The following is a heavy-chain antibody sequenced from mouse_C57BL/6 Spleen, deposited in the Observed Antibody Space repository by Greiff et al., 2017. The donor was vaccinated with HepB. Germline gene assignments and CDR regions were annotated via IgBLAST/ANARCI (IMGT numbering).Heavy chain of an antibody. Sequence: EVMLVESGGGLVQPKGSLKLSCAASGFSFNTYAMNWVRQAPGKGLEWVARIRSKSNNYATYYADSVKDRFTISRDDSESMLYLQMNNLKTEDTAMYYCVRDDGYWEAFDYWGQGTTLTVSS. CDR1: GFSFNTYA. J-gene: IGHJ2*01. CDR2: IRSKSNNYAT. V-gene: IGHV10-1*01. CDR3: VRDDGYWEAFDY. D-gene: IGHD2-3*01.